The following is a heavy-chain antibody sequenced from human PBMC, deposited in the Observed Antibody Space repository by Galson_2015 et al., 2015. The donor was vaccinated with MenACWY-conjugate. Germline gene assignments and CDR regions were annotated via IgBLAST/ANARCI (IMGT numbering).Heavy chain of an antibody. CDR3: ASGGTSPRPFLNWFDP. CDR1: GASITSGY. Sequence: SETLSLTCTVSGASITSGYWGWIRQPPGKGLEWIGYKYHSEPPRYSPSFKSRVTISVDTSKSQFSLKLNSVTAADTAVYYCASGGTSPRPFLNWFDPWGQGTLVTVSS. D-gene: IGHD4-23*01. CDR2: KYHSEPP. V-gene: IGHV4-59*01. J-gene: IGHJ5*02.